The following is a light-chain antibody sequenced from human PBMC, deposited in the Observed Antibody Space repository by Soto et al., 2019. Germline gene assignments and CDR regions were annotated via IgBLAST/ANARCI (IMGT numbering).Light chain of an antibody. V-gene: IGKV1-5*03. CDR2: KAS. CDR3: QQCNSHPWT. J-gene: IGKJ1*01. Sequence: DTQMTQSASTLPASVGDRGTVTCRASQSIRSWLAWYQEKPGKDPKLLIYKASLLDTGVPSRFSGSGSGTEFTLTISSLQTDDFGTYDCQQCNSHPWTFGQGNKVEIK. CDR1: QSIRSW.